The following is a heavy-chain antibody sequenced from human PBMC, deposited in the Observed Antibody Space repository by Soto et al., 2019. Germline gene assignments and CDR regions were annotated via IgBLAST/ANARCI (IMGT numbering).Heavy chain of an antibody. CDR2: INPNSGGT. V-gene: IGHV1-2*02. Sequence: ASVKVSCKASGYTFTGYYMHWVRQAPGQGLEWVGWINPNSGGTNYAQKFQGRVTMTRDTSISTAYMELSRLRSDDTAVYYCARDGEIEQWLVPDYYYGMDVWGQGTTATVSS. CDR3: ARDGEIEQWLVPDYYYGMDV. J-gene: IGHJ6*02. CDR1: GYTFTGYY. D-gene: IGHD6-19*01.